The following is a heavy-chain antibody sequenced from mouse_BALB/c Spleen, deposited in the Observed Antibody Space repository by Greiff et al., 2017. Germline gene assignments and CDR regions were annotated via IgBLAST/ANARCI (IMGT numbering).Heavy chain of an antibody. CDR1: GFTFSSFG. Sequence: EVQGVESGGGLVQPGGSRKLSCAAPGFTFSSFGMHWVRQAPEKGLEWVAYISSGSSTIYYADTVKGRFTISRDNPKNTLFLQMTSLRSEDTAMYYCARKDYGRGDAMDYWGQGTSVTVSS. D-gene: IGHD1-1*01. CDR2: ISSGSSTI. J-gene: IGHJ4*01. CDR3: ARKDYGRGDAMDY. V-gene: IGHV5-17*02.